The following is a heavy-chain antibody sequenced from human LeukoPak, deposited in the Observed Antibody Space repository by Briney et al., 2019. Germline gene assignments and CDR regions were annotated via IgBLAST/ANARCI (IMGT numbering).Heavy chain of an antibody. CDR2: ISSRGGTT. Sequence: GGSLRLSCAASGFTFSNYAMSWVRQGQGTGLEWVSGISSRGGTTDYAVFVKGRFTMSRDNSKNTLYLQMHSLRAEDTAIYYCAKDLKGLYDYVRGSYAVDLWGQGTTVTVSS. D-gene: IGHD3-16*01. CDR1: GFTFSNYA. CDR3: AKDLKGLYDYVRGSYAVDL. V-gene: IGHV3-23*01. J-gene: IGHJ3*01.